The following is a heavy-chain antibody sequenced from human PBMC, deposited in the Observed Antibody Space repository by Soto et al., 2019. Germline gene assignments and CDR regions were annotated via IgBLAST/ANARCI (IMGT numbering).Heavy chain of an antibody. Sequence: PGGSLRLSCAASGFTFSSYAMHWVRQAPGKGLEWVAVISYDGSNKYYADSVKGRFTISRDNSKNTLYLQMNSLRAEDTAVYYCARGLVVTDWFDPWRQGTLVTVSS. CDR2: ISYDGSNK. CDR3: ARGLVVTDWFDP. V-gene: IGHV3-30-3*01. CDR1: GFTFSSYA. D-gene: IGHD2-15*01. J-gene: IGHJ5*02.